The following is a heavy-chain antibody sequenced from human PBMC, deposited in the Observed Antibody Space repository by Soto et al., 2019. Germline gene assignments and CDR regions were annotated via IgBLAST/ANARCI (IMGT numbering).Heavy chain of an antibody. CDR3: ARAGTPIDY. CDR2: ISAYNGNT. CDR1: GYTFTNFG. Sequence: QVQLVQSGAEVKKPGASVKVSCKASGYTFTNFGISWVRQAPGQGLEWMGWISAYNGNTNYAQKVQGRVTMNTDTSTSTAYMEVRSLRVDDPDEYFCARAGTPIDYWGQGTLVTVSS. J-gene: IGHJ4*01. D-gene: IGHD3-10*01. V-gene: IGHV1-18*01.